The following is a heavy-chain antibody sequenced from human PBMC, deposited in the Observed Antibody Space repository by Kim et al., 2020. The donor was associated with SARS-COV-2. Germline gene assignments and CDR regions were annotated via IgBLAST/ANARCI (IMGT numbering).Heavy chain of an antibody. CDR1: GFTFSTYS. V-gene: IGHV3-21*01. Sequence: GGSLRLSCAASGFTFSTYSMNWVRQAPGKGLEWVSSISSTSAYIYYADSVKGRFTISRDNAKVSLYLQMNSLRAEDTAVYYCARNLVPTTKTYGMDVWGQGTTVTVSS. J-gene: IGHJ6*02. CDR3: ARNLVPTTKTYGMDV. D-gene: IGHD2-2*01. CDR2: ISSTSAYI.